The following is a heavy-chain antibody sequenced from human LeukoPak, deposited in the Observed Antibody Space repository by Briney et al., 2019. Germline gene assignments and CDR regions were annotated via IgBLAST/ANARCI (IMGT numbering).Heavy chain of an antibody. CDR1: GGSISSYY. CDR3: ARVSSSWPHYYFDY. Sequence: SETLSLTCTVSGGSISSYYWSWIRQPPGKGLEWIGEINHSGSTNYNPSLKSRVTISVDTSKNQFSLKLSSVTAADTAVYYCARVSSSWPHYYFDYWGQGTLVTVSS. CDR2: INHSGST. J-gene: IGHJ4*02. V-gene: IGHV4-34*01. D-gene: IGHD6-13*01.